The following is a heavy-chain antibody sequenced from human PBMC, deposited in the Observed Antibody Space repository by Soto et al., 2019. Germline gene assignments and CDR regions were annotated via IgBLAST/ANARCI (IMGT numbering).Heavy chain of an antibody. CDR3: ARDPRTDYGDYSSLNWFDP. CDR1: GGSISSGGYY. CDR2: IYYSGST. D-gene: IGHD4-17*01. V-gene: IGHV4-31*03. Sequence: SETLSLTCTVSGGSISSGGYYWSWIRQHPGKGLEWIGYIYYSGSTYYNPSLESRVTISVDTSKNQFSLKLSSVTAADTAVYYCARDPRTDYGDYSSLNWFDPWGQGTLVTVSS. J-gene: IGHJ5*02.